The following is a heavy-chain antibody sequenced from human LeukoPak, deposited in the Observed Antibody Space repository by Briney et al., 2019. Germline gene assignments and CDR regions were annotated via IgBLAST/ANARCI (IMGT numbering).Heavy chain of an antibody. D-gene: IGHD3-22*01. J-gene: IGHJ4*02. CDR1: GYTFTGYY. CDR2: INPNSGGT. CDR3: ARRRYYYDSSGYSVYFDY. Sequence: ASVKVSCKASGYTFTGYYMHWVRQAPGQGLEWMGWINPNSGGTNYAQKFQGRVTMTRDTSISTAYMELSRLRSDDTAVYYCARRRYYYDSSGYSVYFDYWGQGTLVTVSS. V-gene: IGHV1-2*02.